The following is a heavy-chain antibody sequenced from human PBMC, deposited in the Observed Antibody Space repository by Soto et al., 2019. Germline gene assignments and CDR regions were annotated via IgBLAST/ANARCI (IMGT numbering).Heavy chain of an antibody. Sequence: QVQLVQSGAEVRKPGSSVRVSCKASGGSFNRHTISWVRQAPGQGLEWMGGIIPIFGTANHAQKFQGRVTIIADESTSTVYMEWSSLRSDDTAIYYCARRWEYDSTDYYYAYWGQGTLVIVSS. V-gene: IGHV1-69*01. CDR2: IIPIFGTA. J-gene: IGHJ4*02. CDR3: ARRWEYDSTDYYYAY. CDR1: GGSFNRHT. D-gene: IGHD3-22*01.